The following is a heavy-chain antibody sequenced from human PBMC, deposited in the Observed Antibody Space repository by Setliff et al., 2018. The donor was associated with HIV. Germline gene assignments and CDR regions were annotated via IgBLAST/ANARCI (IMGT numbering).Heavy chain of an antibody. D-gene: IGHD3-9*01. CDR1: GGSISGYY. V-gene: IGHV4-4*09. Sequence: SETLSLTCTVSGGSISGYYWSWIRQPPGKGLEWMGYIYSGGSTNYNPSLKSRVTISEDTSNNQISLNLGSVTAADTAIYYCAKEYFYWGQGTLVTVSS. CDR2: IYSGGST. CDR3: AKEYFY. J-gene: IGHJ4*02.